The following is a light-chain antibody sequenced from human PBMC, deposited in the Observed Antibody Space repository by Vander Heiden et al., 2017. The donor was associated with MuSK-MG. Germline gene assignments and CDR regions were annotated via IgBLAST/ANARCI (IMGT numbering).Light chain of an antibody. CDR3: SSYTSSSTPV. CDR2: DVS. V-gene: IGLV2-14*01. J-gene: IGLJ2*01. CDR1: RSDVGGYNY. Sequence: QPALTQPAPVSGSPAPAITISCTGTRSDVGGYNYVSWYQQHPGKAPKLMIYDVSNRPSGVSNRFSGSKSGNTASLTISGLQAEDEADYYCSSYTSSSTPVFGGGTKLTVL.